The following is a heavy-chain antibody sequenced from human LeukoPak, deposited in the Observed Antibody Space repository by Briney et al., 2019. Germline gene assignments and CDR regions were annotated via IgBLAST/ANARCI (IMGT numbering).Heavy chain of an antibody. V-gene: IGHV3-66*01. D-gene: IGHD6-6*01. CDR2: IHTGGST. Sequence: QTGGSLRLSCAASGFTVSSNFMSWVCQAPGKGLEWVSVIHTGGSTNYAGSVKDRFTISRDNPKNTLYLQMNSLRAEDTAVYYCARGYSGSSQPFEYWGQGTPVTVSS. CDR3: ARGYSGSSQPFEY. CDR1: GFTVSSNF. J-gene: IGHJ4*02.